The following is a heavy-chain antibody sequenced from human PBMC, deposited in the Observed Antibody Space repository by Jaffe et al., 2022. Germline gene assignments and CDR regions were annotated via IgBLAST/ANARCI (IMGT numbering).Heavy chain of an antibody. CDR2: ISWNSGSI. D-gene: IGHD2-8*02. Sequence: EVQLVESGGGLVQPGRSLRLSCAASGFTFDDYAMHWVRQAPGKGLEWVSGISWNSGSIGYADSVKGRFTISRDNAKNSLYLQMNSLRAEDTALYYCAKDRGGTLLYWWWEWGQGTLVTVSS. CDR3: AKDRGGTLLYWWWE. V-gene: IGHV3-9*01. J-gene: IGHJ4*02. CDR1: GFTFDDYA.